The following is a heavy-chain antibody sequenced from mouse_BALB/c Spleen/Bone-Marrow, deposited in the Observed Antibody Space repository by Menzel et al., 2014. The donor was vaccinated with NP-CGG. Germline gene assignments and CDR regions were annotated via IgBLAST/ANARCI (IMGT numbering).Heavy chain of an antibody. CDR3: TRKYGPLYYFDY. D-gene: IGHD2-10*02. CDR2: IYPSDSYT. J-gene: IGHJ2*01. Sequence: VQLQQSGAELVRPGASVRLSCKASGYTFXSYWINWVKQRPGQGLEWIGNIYPSDSYTNYNQKFKDKATLTVDKSSSTAYMQLSSPTSEDSAVYYCTRKYGPLYYFDYWGQGTTLTVSS. V-gene: IGHV1-69*02. CDR1: GYTFXSYW.